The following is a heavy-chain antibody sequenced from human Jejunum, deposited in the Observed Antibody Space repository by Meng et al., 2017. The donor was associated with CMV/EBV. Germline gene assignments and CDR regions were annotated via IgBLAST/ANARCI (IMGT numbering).Heavy chain of an antibody. D-gene: IGHD2-2*02. CDR2: ISPTEST. CDR3: ARGRCTRTSCYTGALDY. J-gene: IGHJ4*02. CDR1: ISSSHW. Sequence: ISSSHWWSWVRPSPERGLEWIAEISPTESTNHNPSLRSRVTISIDRSKNHVSLRLNSVTAADTAVYYCARGRCTRTSCYTGALDYWGQGSLITVSS. V-gene: IGHV4-4*02.